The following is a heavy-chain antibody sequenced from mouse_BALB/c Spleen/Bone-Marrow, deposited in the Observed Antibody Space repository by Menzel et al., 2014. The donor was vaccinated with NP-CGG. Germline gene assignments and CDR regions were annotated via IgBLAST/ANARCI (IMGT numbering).Heavy chain of an antibody. CDR3: TREGDSPFAY. CDR1: GYTFTSYY. J-gene: IGHJ3*01. V-gene: IGHV1S81*02. D-gene: IGHD2-13*01. CDR2: INPSNGGT. Sequence: VQLQQSGAELVKPGASVKLSCKASGYTFTSYYXYWVKQRPGQGLEWIGEINPSNGGTNFNEKFKSKATLTVDKSSSTAYMQLSSLTSEDSAVYYCTREGDSPFAYWGQGTLVTVSA.